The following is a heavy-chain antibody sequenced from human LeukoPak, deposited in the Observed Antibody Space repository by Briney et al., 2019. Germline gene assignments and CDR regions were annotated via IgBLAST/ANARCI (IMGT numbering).Heavy chain of an antibody. CDR3: VKLEYSSSRY. J-gene: IGHJ4*02. CDR2: ISADGGST. CDR1: GFTFSTYA. Sequence: GGSLRLSCSASGFTFSTYAMHWARQAPGKGLEYVSAISADGGSTYYANSVKGRFTISRDNSKNTLYLQMSSLRAEDAAVYYCVKLEYSSSRYWGQGTLVTVSS. V-gene: IGHV3-64D*09. D-gene: IGHD6-6*01.